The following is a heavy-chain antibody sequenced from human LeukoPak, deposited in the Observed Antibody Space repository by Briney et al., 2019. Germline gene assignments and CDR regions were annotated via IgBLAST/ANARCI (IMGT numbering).Heavy chain of an antibody. Sequence: GGSLRLSCAASGFTFSDYYMSWIRQAPGKGLEWVSAISGSGGSTYYADSVKGRFTISRDNSKNTLYLQMNSLRAEDTAVYYCAKYTYYDPRKEGAFGYWGQGTLVTVSS. CDR2: ISGSGGST. V-gene: IGHV3-23*01. CDR3: AKYTYYDPRKEGAFGY. J-gene: IGHJ4*02. D-gene: IGHD3-3*01. CDR1: GFTFSDYY.